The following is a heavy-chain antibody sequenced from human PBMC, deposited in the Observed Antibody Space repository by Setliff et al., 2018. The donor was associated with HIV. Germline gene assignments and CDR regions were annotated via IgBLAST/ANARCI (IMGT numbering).Heavy chain of an antibody. D-gene: IGHD2-8*01. J-gene: IGHJ3*01. CDR2: INPNSGGT. Sequence: ASVKVSCKASGHTFTGYFIHWVRQAPGQGLEWMGRINPNSGGTNYAQKFQGRVTMTRDTSISTAHMELSRLRSDDTAVYYCATKLHCTNGVCLDAFDAWGQGTMVTVSS. CDR1: GHTFTGYF. V-gene: IGHV1-2*06. CDR3: ATKLHCTNGVCLDAFDA.